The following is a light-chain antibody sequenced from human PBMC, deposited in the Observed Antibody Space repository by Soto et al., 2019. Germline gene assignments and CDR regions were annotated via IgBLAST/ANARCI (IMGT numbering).Light chain of an antibody. CDR1: SSDVGGYKY. CDR2: EVS. V-gene: IGLV2-8*01. Sequence: QSVLTQPPSASGSPGQSVTISCTGTSSDVGGYKYVSWFQQHPGKAHKLMICEVSKRPSGVPDRFSGSRSGNTASLTVSGLQAEDEADYYCCSYAGSNNYVFGTGTKVTVL. J-gene: IGLJ1*01. CDR3: CSYAGSNNYV.